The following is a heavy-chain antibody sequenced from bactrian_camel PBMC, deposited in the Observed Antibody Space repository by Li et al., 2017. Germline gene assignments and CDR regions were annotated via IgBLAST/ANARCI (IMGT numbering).Heavy chain of an antibody. D-gene: IGHD1*01. CDR2: IGIDGRT. CDR1: GYSSNTFC. CDR3: ARSRFVFRGCDLSTSGYYY. V-gene: IGHV3S9*01. Sequence: HVQLVESGGGSVKTGGSLRLACAASGYSSNTFCMGWFRRVPGLEREGVAGIGIDGRTAYADSVKGRFTISKDNAMNTLYLQMDSLKPEDSAMYYCARSRFVFRGCDLSTSGYYYGGQGTQVTVS. J-gene: IGHJ4*01.